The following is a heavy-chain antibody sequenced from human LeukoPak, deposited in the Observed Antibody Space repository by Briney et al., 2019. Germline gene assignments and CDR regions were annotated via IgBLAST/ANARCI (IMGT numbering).Heavy chain of an antibody. V-gene: IGHV3-66*02. D-gene: IGHD4-17*01. CDR2: IYSGGST. Sequence: PGGSLRLSCAASGFTVSSNYMSWVRQAPGKGLEWVSVIYSGGSTYYADSVKGRFTISRDNSKNTLYLQMNSLRAEDTAVYYCAKDLLGDYGDYFDYWGQGTLVTVSS. CDR1: GFTVSSNY. J-gene: IGHJ4*02. CDR3: AKDLLGDYGDYFDY.